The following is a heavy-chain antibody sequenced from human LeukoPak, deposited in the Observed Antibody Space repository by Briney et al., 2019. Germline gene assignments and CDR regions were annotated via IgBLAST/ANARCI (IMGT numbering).Heavy chain of an antibody. D-gene: IGHD2-2*01. CDR1: GYTFSNLG. CDR2: ISGNNDNP. V-gene: IGHV1-18*01. CDR3: ARDGTSTDDY. Sequence: ASVKVSCKASGYTFSNLGISWVRQAPGQGLEWMGWISGNNDNPNYGQKFQGRLTVTTDSSTSTAYMELRNLRSDDTAVYYCARDGTSTDDYWGQGTLVTVSS. J-gene: IGHJ4*02.